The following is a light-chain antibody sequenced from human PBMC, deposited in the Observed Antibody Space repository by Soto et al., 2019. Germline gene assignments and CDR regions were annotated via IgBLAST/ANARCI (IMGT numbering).Light chain of an antibody. Sequence: QPVLTQSPSASASLGASVKLTFTLSSGHSSYTIAWHQQQPEKGPRYLMNLNSDGSHTKGDGIPDRFSGSSSGAERYLTISSLQSEDEADYYCQTWATGIRVFGGGTKLTVL. CDR1: SGHSSYT. CDR2: LNSDGSH. CDR3: QTWATGIRV. J-gene: IGLJ3*02. V-gene: IGLV4-69*01.